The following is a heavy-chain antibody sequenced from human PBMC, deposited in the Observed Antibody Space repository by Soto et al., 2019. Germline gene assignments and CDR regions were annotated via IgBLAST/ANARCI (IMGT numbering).Heavy chain of an antibody. V-gene: IGHV4-34*01. J-gene: IGHJ4*02. CDR2: INHSGST. CDR3: ARTYRSSWSPFDY. CDR1: GGSFSGYY. D-gene: IGHD6-13*01. Sequence: SETLSLTCAVSGGSFSGYYWSWIRQPPGKGLEWIGEINHSGSTNYNPSLKSRVTISVDTSKNQFSLKLSSVTAADTAVYYCARTYRSSWSPFDYWGQGTLVTVSS.